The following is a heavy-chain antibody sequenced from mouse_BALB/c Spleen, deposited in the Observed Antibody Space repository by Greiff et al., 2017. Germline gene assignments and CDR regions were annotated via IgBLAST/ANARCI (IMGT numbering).Heavy chain of an antibody. CDR3: ARGGGNYLAWFAY. Sequence: EVQVVESGPELVKPGASVKMSCKASGYTFTSYVMHWVKQKPGQGLEWIGYINPYNDGTKYNEKFKGKATLTSDKSSSTAYMELSSLTSEDSAVYYCARGGGNYLAWFAYWGQGTLVTVSA. V-gene: IGHV1-14*01. CDR1: GYTFTSYV. J-gene: IGHJ3*01. CDR2: INPYNDGT. D-gene: IGHD2-1*01.